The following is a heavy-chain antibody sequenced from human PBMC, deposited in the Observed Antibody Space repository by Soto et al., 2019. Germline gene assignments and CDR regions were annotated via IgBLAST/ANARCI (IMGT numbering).Heavy chain of an antibody. D-gene: IGHD6-19*01. Sequence: SGPTLVNPTQTLTLTCTFSGFSLSTTGMRVSWIRQPPGKALEWLARIDCDDDKFYTTSLKTRLTISKDTSKNQVVLTMTNMDPVDTATYFCARIPGWLQGFDSWGQGTLVTVSS. CDR1: GFSLSTTGMR. J-gene: IGHJ4*02. CDR2: IDCDDDK. V-gene: IGHV2-70*04. CDR3: ARIPGWLQGFDS.